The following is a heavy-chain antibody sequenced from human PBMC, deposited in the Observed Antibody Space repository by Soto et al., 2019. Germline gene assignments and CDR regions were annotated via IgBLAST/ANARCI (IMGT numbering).Heavy chain of an antibody. CDR2: IYNSVIT. CDR1: GASVSSGNQY. Sequence: QVLMHESGPGLVKPSETLSLTCTVSGASVSSGNQYWSWIRQPPGKRLEWIGFIYNSVITNYSPSLKSRVSISADTSRNQFSLKMSSVTAADTAVXYXARXWDANSWGQGALVTVSS. V-gene: IGHV4-61*01. J-gene: IGHJ4*02. D-gene: IGHD1-1*01. CDR3: ARXWDANS.